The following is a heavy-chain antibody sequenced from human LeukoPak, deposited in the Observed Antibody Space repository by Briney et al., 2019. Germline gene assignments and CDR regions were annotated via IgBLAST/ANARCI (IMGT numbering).Heavy chain of an antibody. CDR2: IDYDSSHI. Sequence: PGGSLRLSCAASGFTFSNSAMNWVRQVPGKGLGWVSSIDYDSSHIYYAASVRGRFTISRDNARNSVYLQMNSLRVEDTAVYYCARDPLRYLRVGHYDYWGQGTLVPVSS. CDR3: ARDPLRYLRVGHYDY. J-gene: IGHJ4*02. CDR1: GFTFSNSA. V-gene: IGHV3-21*01. D-gene: IGHD3-9*01.